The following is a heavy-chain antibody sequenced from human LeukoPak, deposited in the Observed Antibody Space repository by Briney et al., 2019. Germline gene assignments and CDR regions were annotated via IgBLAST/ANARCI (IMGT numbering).Heavy chain of an antibody. CDR3: ARYLVTGGCFDY. Sequence: GGSLRLSRAASLFTFSSYSMNWVRPAPGKGLEWVSSISSSSSYIYYADSVKGRFTISRDNAKNSLYLQMNSLRAEDTAVYYCARYLVTGGCFDYWGQGTLVTVSS. D-gene: IGHD2-21*02. CDR2: ISSSSSYI. J-gene: IGHJ4*02. CDR1: LFTFSSYS. V-gene: IGHV3-21*01.